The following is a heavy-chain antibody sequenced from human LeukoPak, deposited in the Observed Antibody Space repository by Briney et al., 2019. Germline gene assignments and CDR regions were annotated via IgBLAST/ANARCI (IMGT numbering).Heavy chain of an antibody. J-gene: IGHJ5*02. CDR3: ARRSTVAGRGRFDP. CDR1: GYSISSGYY. CDR2: VHYSGST. D-gene: IGHD6-19*01. V-gene: IGHV4-38-2*01. Sequence: SETLSLTCAVSGYSISSGYYWGWIRQPPGKGLEWLGSVHYSGSTYDNPSLKSRVTISVDTSKNQFSLKLIPVTAADTAVYYCARRSTVAGRGRFDPWGQGTLVTVSS.